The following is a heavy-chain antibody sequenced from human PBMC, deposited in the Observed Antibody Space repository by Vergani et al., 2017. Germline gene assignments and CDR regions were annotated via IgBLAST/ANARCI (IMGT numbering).Heavy chain of an antibody. Sequence: QVQLVESGGGVVQPGRSLRLSCAASGFTFSSYGMHWVRQAPGKGLEWVAVIWYDGSNKYYADSVKGRFTISRDNSKNTLYLLMNSLRAEDTAVYYCARGDGYNFRGVFDIWGEGTMVTVSS. J-gene: IGHJ3*02. CDR2: IWYDGSNK. V-gene: IGHV3-33*08. D-gene: IGHD5-24*01. CDR3: ARGDGYNFRGVFDI. CDR1: GFTFSSYG.